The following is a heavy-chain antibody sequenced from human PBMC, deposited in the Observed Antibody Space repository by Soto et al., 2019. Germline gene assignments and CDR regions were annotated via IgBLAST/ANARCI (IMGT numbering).Heavy chain of an antibody. CDR1: GGTFSGYA. J-gene: IGHJ4*02. CDR2: IIPMFGTS. Sequence: QVQLVQSGAEVKKPGSSVQVSCKASGGTFSGYAISWVRQAPGQGLEWMGEIIPMFGTSNYAQKFQGRVTITADESTSTAYMELSSLRSEETAVYYCAIGSCSSTSCYKAYYFDLWGQGTLVTVAS. CDR3: AIGSCSSTSCYKAYYFDL. D-gene: IGHD2-2*02. V-gene: IGHV1-69*01.